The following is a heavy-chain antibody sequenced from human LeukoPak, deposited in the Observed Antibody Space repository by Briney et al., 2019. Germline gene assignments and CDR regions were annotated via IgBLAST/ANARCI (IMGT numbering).Heavy chain of an antibody. CDR3: ARDNGYSSSCSDY. CDR1: GFTFSGYW. Sequence: GGSLRLSCVASGFTFSGYWMHWVRQPPGKGLVWVSRIRSDGSMTNYADSVRGRFTVSRDNAKNSLYLQMNSLRAEDTALYYCARDNGYSSSCSDYWGQGTLVTVSS. D-gene: IGHD6-13*01. V-gene: IGHV3-74*01. J-gene: IGHJ4*02. CDR2: IRSDGSMT.